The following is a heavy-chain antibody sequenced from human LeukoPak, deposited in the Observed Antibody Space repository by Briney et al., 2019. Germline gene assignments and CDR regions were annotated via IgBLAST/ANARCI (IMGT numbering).Heavy chain of an antibody. V-gene: IGHV1-8*01. CDR3: ARACPWWELPFDY. D-gene: IGHD1-26*01. CDR2: MNPNSGNT. Sequence: ASVKVSCKASGYTFTSYDINWVRQATGQGLEWMGWMNPNSGNTGYAQKFQGRVTMTRNTSISTAYMELSSLRSEDTAVYYCARACPWWELPFDYWGQGTLVTVSS. J-gene: IGHJ4*02. CDR1: GYTFTSYD.